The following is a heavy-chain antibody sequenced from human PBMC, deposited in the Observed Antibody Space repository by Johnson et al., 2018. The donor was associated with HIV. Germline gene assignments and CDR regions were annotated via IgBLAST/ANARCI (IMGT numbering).Heavy chain of an antibody. CDR1: GFTFSSYW. CDR3: AKVRYYVRDAFDI. D-gene: IGHD3-10*02. Sequence: VQLVESGGGLVQPGGSLRLSCAASGFTFSSYWMSWVRQAPGKGLEWVANIKQDGSKKYYADSVKGRFTISRDNAKNTLYLQMNSLRAEDTAVHYWAKVRYYVRDAFDIWGPGTLVTVSP. J-gene: IGHJ3*02. CDR2: IKQDGSKK. V-gene: IGHV3-7*05.